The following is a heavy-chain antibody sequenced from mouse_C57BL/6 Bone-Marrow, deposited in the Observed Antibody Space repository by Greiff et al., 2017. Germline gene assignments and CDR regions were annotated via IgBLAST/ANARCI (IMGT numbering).Heavy chain of an antibody. Sequence: QVQLQQPGAELVRPGSSVKLSCKASGYTFTSYWMDWVKQRPGQGLEWIGNIYPSDSETHYNQKFKDKATLTVDQSSSTAYMQLSSLTSEDSAVYYCARLKVVADFDYWGQGTTLTVSS. CDR1: GYTFTSYW. J-gene: IGHJ2*01. V-gene: IGHV1-61*01. D-gene: IGHD1-3*01. CDR3: ARLKVVADFDY. CDR2: IYPSDSET.